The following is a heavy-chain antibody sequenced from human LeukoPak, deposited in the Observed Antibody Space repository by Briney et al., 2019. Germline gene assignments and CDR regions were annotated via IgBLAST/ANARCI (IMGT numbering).Heavy chain of an antibody. V-gene: IGHV4-59*01. CDR3: ARVAGRDGSPGDY. J-gene: IGHJ4*02. CDR1: GGSINGYY. CDR2: IYYSGST. D-gene: IGHD2-21*02. Sequence: SETLSLTCTVSGGSINGYYWSWIRQPPGKGLEWIGYIYYSGSTNYNPSLKSRVTLSVDTPKNQFSLKLSSVTSADTAMYYCARVAGRDGSPGDYWGQGTLVTVSS.